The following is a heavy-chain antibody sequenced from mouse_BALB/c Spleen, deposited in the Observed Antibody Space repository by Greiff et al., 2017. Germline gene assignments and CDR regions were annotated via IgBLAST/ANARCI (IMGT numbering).Heavy chain of an antibody. J-gene: IGHJ4*01. Sequence: DVKLVESGPRLVKPSQTLSLTCSVTGDSITSGYWNWIRKFPGNKLEYMGYISYSGSTYYNPSLKSRISITRDTSKNQYYLQFNSVTTEDTATYYCARSYDDDGEGYAMDYWGQGTSVTVSS. CDR3: ARSYDDDGEGYAMDY. CDR2: ISYSGST. D-gene: IGHD2-4*01. CDR1: GDSITSGY. V-gene: IGHV3-8*02.